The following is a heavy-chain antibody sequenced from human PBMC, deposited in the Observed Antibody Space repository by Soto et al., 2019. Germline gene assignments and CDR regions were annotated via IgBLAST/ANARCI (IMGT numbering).Heavy chain of an antibody. J-gene: IGHJ4*01. D-gene: IGHD6-19*01. Sequence: QVQLQESGPGLVKPSQTLSLTCTVSVRSISSGGYYWSWIRQHPGNGLDWIGYIYYSGSTYYNPSLKSRVTISVDTSKNQFSLKLSSVTAKDTAVYYCARMVPPGGIAVACTSFDYGGHGTLVTVSS. CDR3: ARMVPPGGIAVACTSFDY. CDR2: IYYSGST. CDR1: VRSISSGGYY. V-gene: IGHV4-31*03.